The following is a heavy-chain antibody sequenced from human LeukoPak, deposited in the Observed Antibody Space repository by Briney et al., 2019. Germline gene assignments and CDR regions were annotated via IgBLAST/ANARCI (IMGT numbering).Heavy chain of an antibody. J-gene: IGHJ4*02. CDR1: GGTFSSYA. D-gene: IGHD3-22*01. CDR3: ARSDYYYDSSGYG. V-gene: IGHV1-69*13. CDR2: IIPIFGTA. Sequence: GASVKVSCKASGGTFSSYAISWVRQAPGQGLEWMGGIIPIFGTANYAQKFQGRVTITADESTSTAYMELSSLRSEDTAVYYCARSDYYYDSSGYGWGQGTLVTVSS.